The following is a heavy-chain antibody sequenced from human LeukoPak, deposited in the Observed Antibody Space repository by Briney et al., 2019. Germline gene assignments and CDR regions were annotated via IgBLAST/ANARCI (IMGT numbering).Heavy chain of an antibody. J-gene: IGHJ6*03. V-gene: IGHV4-39*01. Sequence: SETLSLTCTISGDSISSTNYYWGWIRQPPGKGLEWIGTIYYSGSTYYNPSLQSRVTISVDTSKNQFSLKLSSVTAAGTAVYYCSRLAVAGRTDYYYYMDVWGKGTTVTVSS. CDR2: IYYSGST. CDR3: SRLAVAGRTDYYYYMDV. CDR1: GDSISSTNYY. D-gene: IGHD6-19*01.